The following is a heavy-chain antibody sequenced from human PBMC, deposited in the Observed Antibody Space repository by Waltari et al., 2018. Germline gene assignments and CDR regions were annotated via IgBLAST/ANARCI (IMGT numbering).Heavy chain of an antibody. V-gene: IGHV1-69*12. CDR3: AKREIGYAFDI. CDR2: VIPIFGTP. CDR1: GGTFGTYA. J-gene: IGHJ3*02. D-gene: IGHD1-26*01. Sequence: VQLVQSGAEVKQPGASGKVSCKASGGTFGTYAITWVRQAPGQGLEWMGGVIPIFGTPNYAPKFQGRVTVSADPSTSTAYLEVRRLISEDTAVYYCAKREIGYAFDIWGHGTMVTVSS.